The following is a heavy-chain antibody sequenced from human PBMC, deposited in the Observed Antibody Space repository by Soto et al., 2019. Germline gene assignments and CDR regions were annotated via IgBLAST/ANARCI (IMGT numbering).Heavy chain of an antibody. Sequence: QVPLKQWGAGLLRPSETLSLTCAVYGESFSGFYWTWIRQPPGKGLEWIGEIIHSGTTNYNPSLKSRVTISEDTFKNQFSLKLNSVTAADTAVYYCARRGGGNYPYYFDFWDQGTLVIVSS. CDR2: IIHSGTT. CDR1: GESFSGFY. J-gene: IGHJ4*02. D-gene: IGHD2-21*01. CDR3: ARRGGGNYPYYFDF. V-gene: IGHV4-34*12.